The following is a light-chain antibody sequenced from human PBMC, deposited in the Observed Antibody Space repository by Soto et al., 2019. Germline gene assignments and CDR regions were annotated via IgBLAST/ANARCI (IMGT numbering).Light chain of an antibody. Sequence: DIQMTQSPSSLSASVGDRVTITCRASQSISSYLNWYQQKPGKAPKLLIYAASSLQSGVPSRFSGSGSGTDFPLTNNSLQTEEFATYYCQQSYSTPRTFGQGTKVEIK. CDR3: QQSYSTPRT. V-gene: IGKV1-39*01. J-gene: IGKJ1*01. CDR2: AAS. CDR1: QSISSY.